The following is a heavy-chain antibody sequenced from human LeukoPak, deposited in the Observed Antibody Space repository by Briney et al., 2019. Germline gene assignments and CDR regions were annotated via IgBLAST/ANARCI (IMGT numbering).Heavy chain of an antibody. CDR2: INQDGSEK. V-gene: IGHV3-7*01. CDR3: ARPMYYYDSSGYPSYYFDY. CDR1: GFTFSSYW. Sequence: GGSLRLSCAASGFTFSSYWMNWVRQAPGKGLEWVANINQDGSEKYYVDSVRGRLTISRDNAQNSLYLQMNSLGAEDTAVYYCARPMYYYDSSGYPSYYFDYWGQGTLVTVSS. J-gene: IGHJ4*02. D-gene: IGHD3-22*01.